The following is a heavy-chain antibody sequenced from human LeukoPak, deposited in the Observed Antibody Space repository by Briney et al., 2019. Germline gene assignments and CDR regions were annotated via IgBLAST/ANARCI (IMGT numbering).Heavy chain of an antibody. CDR1: GGSISSGGYY. V-gene: IGHV4-31*03. Sequence: SETLSLTCTVSGGSISSGGYYWSWIRQHPGRGLEWLGYIYYSGSTYYNPSLKSRVTISVDTSKNQFSLKLSSVTAADTGVYYCARFYYGDYYFDYWGQGTLVTVSS. J-gene: IGHJ4*02. CDR3: ARFYYGDYYFDY. D-gene: IGHD4-17*01. CDR2: IYYSGST.